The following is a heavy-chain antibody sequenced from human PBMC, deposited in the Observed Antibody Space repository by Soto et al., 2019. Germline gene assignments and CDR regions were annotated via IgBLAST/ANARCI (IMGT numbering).Heavy chain of an antibody. CDR1: GGTFSSNP. Sequence: GASVKVSCKASGGTFSSNPISWMRQAPGRGLEWVGGAIPTVGAGSYAQRSQGRVTITADKSTNTAYMELSNLRPEDAAVYYCARRQSNGYNRYFDSWGQGTLVTVSS. V-gene: IGHV1-69*06. CDR3: ARRQSNGYNRYFDS. J-gene: IGHJ4*02. CDR2: AIPTVGAG. D-gene: IGHD5-12*01.